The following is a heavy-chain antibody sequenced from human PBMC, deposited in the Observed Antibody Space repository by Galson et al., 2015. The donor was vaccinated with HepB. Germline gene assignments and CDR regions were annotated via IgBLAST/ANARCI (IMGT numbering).Heavy chain of an antibody. CDR3: ARIAKYYDFWSGGDV. CDR1: GFTFSSYG. J-gene: IGHJ6*04. V-gene: IGHV3-33*01. D-gene: IGHD3-3*01. CDR2: IWYDGSNK. Sequence: SLRLSCAASGFTFSSYGMHWVRQAPGKGLEWVAVIWYDGSNKYYADSVKGRFTISRDNSKNTLYLQMSSLRAEDTAVYYCARIAKYYDFWSGGDVWGKGTTVTVSS.